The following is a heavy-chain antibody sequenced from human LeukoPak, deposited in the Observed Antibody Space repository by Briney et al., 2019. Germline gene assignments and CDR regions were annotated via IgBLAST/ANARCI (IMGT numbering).Heavy chain of an antibody. D-gene: IGHD6-19*01. V-gene: IGHV3-21*01. CDR2: ISSSSSYI. CDR1: GFTFSSYS. J-gene: IGHJ4*02. Sequence: PGGSLRLSCAASGFTFSSYSMNWVRQAPGKGLEWVSPISSSSSYIYYADSVKGRFTISRDNAKNSLYLQMNSLRAEDTTVYYCARVKSGWYFFDYWGQGTLVTVSS. CDR3: ARVKSGWYFFDY.